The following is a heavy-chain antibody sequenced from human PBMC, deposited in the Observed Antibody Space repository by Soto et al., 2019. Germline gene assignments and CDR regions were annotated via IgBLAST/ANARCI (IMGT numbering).Heavy chain of an antibody. Sequence: EVQLLDSGGGLVQPGGSLRLSCAASGFTFNNYAMNWVRQAPGKGLEWVATISGTGGSTYYADSVKGRFTISRDNSKNTLYLQMNSLRVQDTAVYYCAKDRLGGNFDYWGQGTLVTVSS. V-gene: IGHV3-23*01. CDR1: GFTFNNYA. CDR2: ISGTGGST. J-gene: IGHJ4*02. CDR3: AKDRLGGNFDY.